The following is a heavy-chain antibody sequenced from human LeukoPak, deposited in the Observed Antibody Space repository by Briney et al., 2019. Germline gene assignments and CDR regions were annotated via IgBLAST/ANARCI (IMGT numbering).Heavy chain of an antibody. CDR2: IKQDGSEK. V-gene: IGHV3-7*03. J-gene: IGHJ4*02. CDR1: GFTFSNLW. Sequence: GGSLRLSCAASGFTFSNLWMSWVRQAPGKGLKWVANIKQDGSEKYYVDSVKGRFTISRDNAQNSLYLQMNSLRAEDTDIYYCATSTAAAGTDWGQGTLVTVSS. D-gene: IGHD6-13*01. CDR3: ATSTAAAGTD.